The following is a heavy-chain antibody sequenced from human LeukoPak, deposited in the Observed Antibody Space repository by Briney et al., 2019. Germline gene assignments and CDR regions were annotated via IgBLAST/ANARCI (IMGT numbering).Heavy chain of an antibody. V-gene: IGHV4-59*01. D-gene: IGHD2-2*01. J-gene: IGHJ5*02. CDR2: IYYSGST. CDR1: GGSISSYY. Sequence: SETLSLTCTVSGGSISSYYWSWIRQPPGKGLEWIGYIYYSGSTNYNPSLKSRVTISVDTSENQFSLKLSSVTAADTAVYYCARGVVVPAAISVGNWFDPWGQGTLVTVSS. CDR3: ARGVVVPAAISVGNWFDP.